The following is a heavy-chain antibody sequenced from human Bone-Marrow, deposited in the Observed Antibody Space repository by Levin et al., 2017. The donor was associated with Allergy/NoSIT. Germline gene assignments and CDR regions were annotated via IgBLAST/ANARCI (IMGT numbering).Heavy chain of an antibody. D-gene: IGHD6-13*01. CDR2: ISGSGSTR. CDR3: ARETYSSIDY. Sequence: GESLKISCATSGFIFSSYEMNWVRQAPGKGLQWVSYISGSGSTRYYADSVKGRFTISRDNAKNSVYLQMNSLRAEDTGVYYCARETYSSIDYWGQGSQVTVSS. CDR1: GFIFSSYE. J-gene: IGHJ4*02. V-gene: IGHV3-48*03.